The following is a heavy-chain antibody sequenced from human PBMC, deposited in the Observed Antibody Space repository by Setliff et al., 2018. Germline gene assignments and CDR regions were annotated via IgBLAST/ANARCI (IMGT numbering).Heavy chain of an antibody. CDR1: GGSITSGRYY. J-gene: IGHJ6*03. CDR2: IHYSENT. CDR3: ARAYYYGSGNSHKYYMDV. V-gene: IGHV4-39*01. Sequence: SETLSLTCTVSGGSITSGRYYWGWIRQPPGQGLEWIASIHYSENTYYNPSLKTRVTISVDTSKNQFSLKLSFVTAADTAVYYCARAYYYGSGNSHKYYMDVWGKGTAVTVSS. D-gene: IGHD3-10*01.